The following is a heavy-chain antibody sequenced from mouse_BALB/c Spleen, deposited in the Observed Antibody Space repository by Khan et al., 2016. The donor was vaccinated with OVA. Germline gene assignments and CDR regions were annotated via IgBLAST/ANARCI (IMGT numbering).Heavy chain of an antibody. J-gene: IGHJ2*01. CDR2: ISDGSNTI. CDR3: ARTGYYYFDY. D-gene: IGHD2-3*01. CDR1: GFTFSGFG. V-gene: IGHV5-17*02. Sequence: VQLVESGGGLVQTGGSRKLSCAASGFTFSGFGMHWVRQAPEKGLEWVAYISDGSNTIYYADTVKGRSTISRDNPKNTLIQQITSLRYEATALLYCARTGYYYFDYWGQGTALTVSS.